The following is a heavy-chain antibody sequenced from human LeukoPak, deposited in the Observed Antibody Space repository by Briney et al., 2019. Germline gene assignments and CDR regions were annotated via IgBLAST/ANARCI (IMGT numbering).Heavy chain of an antibody. V-gene: IGHV3-7*04. Sequence: GGSLRLSCATSGFNFSDSRMTWVXQAPGXGLQWVANINRDGTEKHFLDSVEGRFTISRDNAKKSLYLLMNSLRPQGTAVYFCVRGDWYFESWGQGTLVTVSS. J-gene: IGHJ4*02. D-gene: IGHD2-21*01. CDR3: VRGDWYFES. CDR2: INRDGTEK. CDR1: GFNFSDSR.